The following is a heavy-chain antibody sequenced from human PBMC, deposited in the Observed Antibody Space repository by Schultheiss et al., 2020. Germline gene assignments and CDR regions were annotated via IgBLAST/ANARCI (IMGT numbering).Heavy chain of an antibody. J-gene: IGHJ6*02. CDR3: ARAPREYSID. CDR1: GFTFSSYS. D-gene: IGHD6-6*01. CDR2: ISSSSSTI. V-gene: IGHV3-48*02. Sequence: GGSLRLSCAASGFTFSSYSMNWVRQAPGKGLEWVLYISSSSSTIYYADSVKGRFTISRDNAKNSLYLQMNSLSDEDTAVYYCARAPREYSIDWGQGTTVTVSS.